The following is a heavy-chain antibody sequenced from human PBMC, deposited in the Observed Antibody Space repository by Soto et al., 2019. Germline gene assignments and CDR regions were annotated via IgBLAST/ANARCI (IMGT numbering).Heavy chain of an antibody. D-gene: IGHD5-12*01. Sequence: GESRKISCKGSGYSFTSYWIGWVRQMPGRGLEWMGIIYPGDSDTRYSPSFQGQVTISADKSISTAYLQWSSPKASDTAMYYCARQGARDILATTPDADAFEIWAQGTMVPVSS. CDR1: GYSFTSYW. V-gene: IGHV5-51*01. J-gene: IGHJ3*02. CDR2: IYPGDSDT. CDR3: ARQGARDILATTPDADAFEI.